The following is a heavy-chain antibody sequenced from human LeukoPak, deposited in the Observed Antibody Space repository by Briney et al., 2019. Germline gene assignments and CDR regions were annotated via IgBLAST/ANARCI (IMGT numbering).Heavy chain of an antibody. V-gene: IGHV3-11*01. CDR2: ISSSGSTI. CDR1: GFTFSDYY. Sequence: PGGSLRLSCAASGFTFSDYYMTWIRQSPGKGLDWVSYISSSGSTILYADSVKGRFTISRDNAKNSLYLQMNNLRADDTAVYYCARETRYTSDIWGQGTTVTVSS. D-gene: IGHD5-12*01. CDR3: ARETRYTSDI. J-gene: IGHJ3*02.